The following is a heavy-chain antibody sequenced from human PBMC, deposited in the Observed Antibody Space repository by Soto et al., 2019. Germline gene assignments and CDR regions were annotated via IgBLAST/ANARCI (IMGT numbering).Heavy chain of an antibody. CDR2: IIPIFGTA. D-gene: IGHD3-10*01. J-gene: IGHJ6*02. V-gene: IGHV1-69*06. CDR3: ARGILWFGDEDYYYYGMDV. Sequence: SVKVSCKASGGTFSSYAISWVRQAPGQGLEWMGGIIPIFGTANYAQKFQGRVTITADKSTSTAYMELSSLRSEDTAVYHCARGILWFGDEDYYYYGMDVWGQGTTVTVS. CDR1: GGTFSSYA.